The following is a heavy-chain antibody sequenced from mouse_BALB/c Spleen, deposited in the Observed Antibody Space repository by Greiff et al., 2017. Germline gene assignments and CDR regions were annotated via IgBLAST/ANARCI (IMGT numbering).Heavy chain of an antibody. Sequence: DVMLVESGGGLVQPGGSRKLSCAASGFTFSSFGMHWVRQAPEKGLEWVAYISSGSSTIYYADTVKGRFTISRDNPKNTLFLQMTSLRSEDTAMYYCARNFDYWGQGTTLTVSS. V-gene: IGHV5-17*02. CDR1: GFTFSSFG. J-gene: IGHJ2*01. CDR2: ISSGSSTI. CDR3: ARNFDY.